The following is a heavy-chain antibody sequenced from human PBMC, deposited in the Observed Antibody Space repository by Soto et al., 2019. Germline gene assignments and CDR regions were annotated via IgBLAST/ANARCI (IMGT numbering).Heavy chain of an antibody. CDR2: IATYNSNK. D-gene: IGHD3-10*01. J-gene: IGHJ5*02. V-gene: IGHV1-18*01. CDR3: ARVLRGVVNWFDP. CDR1: GYTFTNFG. Sequence: ASVKVSCKTTGYTFTNFGLSWVRQAPGQGLEWMGWIATYNSNKNYAQKFQGRLTLTTDTSTSTGYMELKSLEYDDTAVYYCARVLRGVVNWFDPWGQGTLVTVSS.